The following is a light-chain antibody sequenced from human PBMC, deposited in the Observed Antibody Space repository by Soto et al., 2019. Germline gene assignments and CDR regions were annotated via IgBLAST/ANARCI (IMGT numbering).Light chain of an antibody. CDR3: QSYDSSIVV. V-gene: IGLV6-57*04. J-gene: IGLJ2*01. CDR1: SGSIASNY. CDR2: EGN. Sequence: NFMLTQPHSVSESPGKTVTISCTRSSGSIASNYVQWYQQRPGSAPTTVIYEGNQRPSGVPDRFSRSTDGSSNSASLTISGLQTEDEADYYCQSYDSSIVVFGGGTKVTVL.